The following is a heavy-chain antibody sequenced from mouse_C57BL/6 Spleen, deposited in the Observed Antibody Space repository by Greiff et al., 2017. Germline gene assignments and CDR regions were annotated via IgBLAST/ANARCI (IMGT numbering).Heavy chain of an antibody. Sequence: QVQLQQPGAELVMPGASVKLSCKASGYTFTSYWMHWVKQRPGQGLEWIGEIDPSDSYTNYNQKFKGKATLTVDNSSSTASMQLSSLTSEDSAVYYYARTYYRKVEYAMDYWGQGTSVTVSS. CDR3: ARTYYRKVEYAMDY. CDR1: GYTFTSYW. V-gene: IGHV1-69*01. CDR2: IDPSDSYT. J-gene: IGHJ4*01. D-gene: IGHD2-10*01.